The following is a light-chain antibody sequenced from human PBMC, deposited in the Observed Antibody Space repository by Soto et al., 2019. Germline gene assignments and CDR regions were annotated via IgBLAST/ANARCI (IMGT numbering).Light chain of an antibody. J-gene: IGLJ3*02. CDR2: EVS. CDR3: SSYTDSGTWV. Sequence: QSVLTQPASVSGSPGQSITISCTGTSSDVGSYNLVSWYQQLPGKAPKLMIYEVSNRPSGVSKRFSGSKSANTASLTISGLHGEDEADYYCSSYTDSGTWVFGGGTKVTVL. CDR1: SSDVGSYNL. V-gene: IGLV2-14*01.